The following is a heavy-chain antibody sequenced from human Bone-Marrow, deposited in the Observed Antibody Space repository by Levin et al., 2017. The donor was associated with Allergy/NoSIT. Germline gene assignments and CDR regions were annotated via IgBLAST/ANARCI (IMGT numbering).Heavy chain of an antibody. CDR1: GYTFTNYD. CDR2: MNPNSGKT. D-gene: IGHD4-23*01. CDR3: ARDYGGNSGWFDP. J-gene: IGHJ5*02. Sequence: EASVKVSCKASGYTFTNYDLNWVRQAPGQGLEWLGWMNPNSGKTGYAQKFQGRVTLTRDTSISTAYMELSGLRSEDTAVYYCARDYGGNSGWFDPWGQGTLVTVSS. V-gene: IGHV1-8*01.